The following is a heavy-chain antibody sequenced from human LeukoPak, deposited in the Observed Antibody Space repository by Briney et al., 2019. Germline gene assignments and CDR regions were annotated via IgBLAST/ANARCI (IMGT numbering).Heavy chain of an antibody. CDR1: GYTLTELS. J-gene: IGHJ4*02. CDR2: FDPEDGET. CDR3: ATRGYSYGYPDY. Sequence: ASVKVSCKVSGYTLTELSMHWVRQAPGKGLEWMGGFDPEDGETIYAQKFQGRVTMTEDTSTDTAYVELSSLRSEDTAVYYCATRGYSYGYPDYWGQGTLVTVSS. V-gene: IGHV1-24*01. D-gene: IGHD5-18*01.